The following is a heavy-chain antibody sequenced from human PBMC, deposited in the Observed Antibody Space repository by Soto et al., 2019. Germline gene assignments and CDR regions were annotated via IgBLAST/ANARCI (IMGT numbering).Heavy chain of an antibody. CDR3: ARGFDDFWSGDYYYYGMDV. CDR1: GGSISSYY. D-gene: IGHD3-3*01. V-gene: IGHV4-59*01. Sequence: PSETLSLTCTVSGGSISSYYWSWIRQPPGKGLEWIGYIYYSGSTNYNPSLKSRVTISVDTSKNQFSLKLSSVTAADTAVYYCARGFDDFWSGDYYYYGMDVWRQGTTVTVSS. J-gene: IGHJ6*02. CDR2: IYYSGST.